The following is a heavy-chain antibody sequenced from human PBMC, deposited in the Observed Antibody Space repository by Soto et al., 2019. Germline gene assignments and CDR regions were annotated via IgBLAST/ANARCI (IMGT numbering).Heavy chain of an antibody. D-gene: IGHD4-17*01. V-gene: IGHV4-59*01. Sequence: ASETLSLTCTVSGGSISSYYWSWIRQPPGKGLEWIGYIYYSGSTNYNPSLKSRVTISVDTSKNQFSLKLSSVTAADTALYYCARAAYYYGDYGKYYYYYGMDVWGQGTTVTVSS. CDR2: IYYSGST. CDR3: ARAAYYYGDYGKYYYYYGMDV. CDR1: GGSISSYY. J-gene: IGHJ6*02.